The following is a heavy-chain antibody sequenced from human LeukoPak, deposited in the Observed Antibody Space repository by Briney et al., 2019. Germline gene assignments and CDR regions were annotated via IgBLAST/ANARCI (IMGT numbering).Heavy chain of an antibody. D-gene: IGHD3-16*02. CDR3: AKDIRVWGSYRYPCLDY. CDR2: ISYDGDNK. V-gene: IGHV3-30*18. J-gene: IGHJ4*02. CDR1: GFSFSGYG. Sequence: PGGSLRLSCAASGFSFSGYGMHWVRQAPGKGLEWAAVISYDGDNKYYADSVNGRFTISRDNSKNTLSLQMDSLRAEDTAVYYCAKDIRVWGSYRYPCLDYWGQGTLVTVSA.